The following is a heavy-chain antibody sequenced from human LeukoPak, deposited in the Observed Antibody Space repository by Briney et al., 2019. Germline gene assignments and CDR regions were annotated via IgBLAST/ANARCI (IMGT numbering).Heavy chain of an antibody. V-gene: IGHV4-34*01. CDR3: ARSLSYYYYYMDV. CDR1: GGSFSGYY. CDR2: INHSGST. Sequence: SETLSLTCAVYGGSFSGYYWSWIRPPPGKGLEWIGEINHSGSTNYNPSLKSRVTISVDTSKNQFSLKLSSVTAADTAVYYCARSLSYYYYYMDVWGKGTTVTVSS. J-gene: IGHJ6*03. D-gene: IGHD2/OR15-2a*01.